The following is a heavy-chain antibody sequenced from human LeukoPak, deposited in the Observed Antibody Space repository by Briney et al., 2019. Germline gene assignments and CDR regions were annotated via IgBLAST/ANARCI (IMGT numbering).Heavy chain of an antibody. J-gene: IGHJ4*02. CDR2: ISGDGSNT. D-gene: IGHD2-15*01. V-gene: IGHV3-43*02. Sequence: GGSLRLSRAASGFTFDDYAMYWVRLVPGKGLECVSLISGDGSNTYYADSVKGRFTISRDNAKNSLYLQMNSLRAEDTALYYCARSVAASRDYWGQGTLVTVSS. CDR3: ARSVAASRDY. CDR1: GFTFDDYA.